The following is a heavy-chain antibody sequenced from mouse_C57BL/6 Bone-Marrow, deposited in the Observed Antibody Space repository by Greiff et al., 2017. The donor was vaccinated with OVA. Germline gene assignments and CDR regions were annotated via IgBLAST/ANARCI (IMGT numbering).Heavy chain of an antibody. J-gene: IGHJ4*01. Sequence: EVNLVESGGGLVQPGGSLKLSCAASGFTFSDYYMYWVRQTPEKRLEWVAYISNGGGSTYYPDTVKGRFTISRDNAKNTLYLQMSRLKSEDTAMYYCARTYGSGYYAMDYWGQGTSVTVSS. CDR1: GFTFSDYY. CDR2: ISNGGGST. V-gene: IGHV5-12*01. D-gene: IGHD1-1*01. CDR3: ARTYGSGYYAMDY.